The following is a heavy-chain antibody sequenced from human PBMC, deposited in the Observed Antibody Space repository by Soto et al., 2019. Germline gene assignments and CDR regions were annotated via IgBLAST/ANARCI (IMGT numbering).Heavy chain of an antibody. Sequence: PSETLSLTCSVSCGSMNSGGYFWSWIRQHPGKGLEWIGYIYYNGDTYYNPSLKSRVAISVDTSKNQFSLNLTSVTAADTAVYYCARRGGSSSGYYYYAMDVWGQGTTVTAP. CDR2: IYYNGDT. CDR3: ARRGGSSSGYYYYAMDV. V-gene: IGHV4-31*03. CDR1: CGSMNSGGYF. J-gene: IGHJ6*02. D-gene: IGHD6-6*01.